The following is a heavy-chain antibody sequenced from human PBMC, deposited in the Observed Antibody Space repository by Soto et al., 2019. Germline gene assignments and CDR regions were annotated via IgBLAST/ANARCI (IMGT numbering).Heavy chain of an antibody. J-gene: IGHJ5*02. CDR3: ATSGGEYKLLYSWFDP. CDR1: GYSFTSYW. Sequence: PGESLKISCKGSGYSFTSYWISWVRQMPGKGLEWMGRIDPSDSYTNYSPSFQGHVTISADKSISTAYLQWSSLKASDTAMYYCATSGGEYKLLYSWFDPWGQGTLVTVSS. D-gene: IGHD2-2*02. CDR2: IDPSDSYT. V-gene: IGHV5-10-1*01.